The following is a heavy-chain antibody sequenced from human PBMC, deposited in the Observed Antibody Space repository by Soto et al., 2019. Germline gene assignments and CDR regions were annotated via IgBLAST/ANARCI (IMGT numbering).Heavy chain of an antibody. J-gene: IGHJ6*03. V-gene: IGHV3-23*01. CDR1: GFTFSSYA. CDR2: ISGSGGST. CDR3: AKDKRRDTYYDILTYYYYMAV. D-gene: IGHD3-9*01. Sequence: EVQLLESGGGLVQPGGSLRLSCAASGFTFSSYAMSWVRQAPGKGLEWVSAISGSGGSTYYADSVKGRFTISRDNSKNTLHLQMNSLRAEATAVYYCAKDKRRDTYYDILTYYYYMAVWGKGTTVTVSS.